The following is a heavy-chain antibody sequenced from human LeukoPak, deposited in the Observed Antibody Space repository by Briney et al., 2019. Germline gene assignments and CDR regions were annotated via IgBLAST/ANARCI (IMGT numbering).Heavy chain of an antibody. CDR1: GFTFSNSG. CDR2: ISTDAGET. V-gene: IGHV3-23*01. D-gene: IGHD1-26*01. Sequence: GGTLRLSCAASGFTFSNSGMSWVRQAPGKGLEWVSAISTDAGETHYADSVKGRFTISRDNSKNTLYLQMNSLRAEDTAVYYCARDSMEGAPSFDYWGQGTLVTVSS. J-gene: IGHJ4*02. CDR3: ARDSMEGAPSFDY.